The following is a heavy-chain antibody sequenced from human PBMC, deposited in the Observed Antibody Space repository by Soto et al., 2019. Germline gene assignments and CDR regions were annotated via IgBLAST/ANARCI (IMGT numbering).Heavy chain of an antibody. CDR3: VRGRYGSEIH. V-gene: IGHV3-53*04. Sequence: GGSLRLSCAASGFIVSSNYMTWVRQAPGKGLEWVSLLYSGGATHYAASVKGRFTISSHSSQNTLFLQMNSLRTEDTATYYCVRGRYGSEIHWGQGTKVTAPQ. CDR2: LYSGGAT. CDR1: GFIVSSNY. J-gene: IGHJ4*02. D-gene: IGHD3-10*01.